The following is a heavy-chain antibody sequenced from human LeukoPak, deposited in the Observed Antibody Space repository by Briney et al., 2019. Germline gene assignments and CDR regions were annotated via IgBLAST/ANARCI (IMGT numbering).Heavy chain of an antibody. CDR3: AREHLGEYYYDSSGYIDY. CDR2: ISYDGSNK. D-gene: IGHD3-22*01. V-gene: IGHV3-30*03. CDR1: GFTFSSYG. J-gene: IGHJ4*02. Sequence: GGSLRLSCAASGFTFSSYGMHWVRQAPGKGLEWVAVISYDGSNKYYADSVKGRFTISRDNSKNTLYLQMNSLRAEDTAVYYCAREHLGEYYYDSSGYIDYWGQGTLVTVSS.